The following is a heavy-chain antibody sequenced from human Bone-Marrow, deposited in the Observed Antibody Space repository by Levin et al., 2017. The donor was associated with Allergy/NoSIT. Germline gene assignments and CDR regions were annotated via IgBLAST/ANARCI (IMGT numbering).Heavy chain of an antibody. CDR1: GFTVSSNY. D-gene: IGHD6-19*01. Sequence: GESLKISCAASGFTVSSNYMTWVRQAPGKGLEWVSVINSGGGTHYADSVKGRFTISRDNSKNTLYLQMNSLRAEDTAVYYCARESRARSGWYSAFDIWGQGTMVTVSS. V-gene: IGHV3-53*01. J-gene: IGHJ3*02. CDR2: INSGGGT. CDR3: ARESRARSGWYSAFDI.